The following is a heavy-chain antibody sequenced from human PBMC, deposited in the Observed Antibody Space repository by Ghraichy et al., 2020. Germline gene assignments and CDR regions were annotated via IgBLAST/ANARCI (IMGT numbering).Heavy chain of an antibody. D-gene: IGHD2-15*01. V-gene: IGHV1-18*04. Sequence: ASVKVSCKASGYTFTNYDFSWVRQAPGQGLEWMGWISAYNGNTHYAQKFQGRVTMTTDTSTYTAYMELRSLRSDDTAVFYCFVVPRGVYGMDVWGQGTTVTVSS. CDR3: FVVPRGVYGMDV. CDR1: GYTFTNYD. CDR2: ISAYNGNT. J-gene: IGHJ6*02.